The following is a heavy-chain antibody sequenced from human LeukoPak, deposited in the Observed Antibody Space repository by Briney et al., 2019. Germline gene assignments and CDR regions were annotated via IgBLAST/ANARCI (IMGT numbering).Heavy chain of an antibody. D-gene: IGHD4-17*01. CDR1: GGSFSGYY. CDR3: ARRSYPIYGDYAWFDR. CDR2: INHSGST. V-gene: IGHV4-34*01. Sequence: SETLSLTCAVYGGSFSGYYWSWIRQPPGKGLEWIGEINHSGSTNYHPSLKSRVTISVDTSKNQFSLKLSSVTAADTAVYYCARRSYPIYGDYAWFDRWGQGTLVTVSS. J-gene: IGHJ5*02.